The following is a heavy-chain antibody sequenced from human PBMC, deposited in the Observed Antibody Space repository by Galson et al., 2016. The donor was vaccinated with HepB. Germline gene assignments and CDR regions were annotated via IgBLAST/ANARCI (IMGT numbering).Heavy chain of an antibody. J-gene: IGHJ3*02. Sequence: QSGAEVKKPGESLKISCKGSGYRFTSYWIAWVRQMPGKGLEWMGTIYPDDSDARYRPSLHGQVTLSADKSINTAYLQWSSLKASDTAIYYCARRGNAFDIWGQGTMVTVSS. CDR1: GYRFTSYW. D-gene: IGHD1-1*01. CDR2: IYPDDSDA. V-gene: IGHV5-51*01. CDR3: ARRGNAFDI.